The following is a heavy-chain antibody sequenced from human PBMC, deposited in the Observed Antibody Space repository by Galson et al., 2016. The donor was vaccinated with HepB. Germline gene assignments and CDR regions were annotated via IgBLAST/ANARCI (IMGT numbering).Heavy chain of an antibody. J-gene: IGHJ4*02. CDR2: ISYSNAV. CDR3: AKEVLDHYGSGSTFDN. V-gene: IGHV3-48*03. D-gene: IGHD3-10*01. CDR1: GFDFSRYG. Sequence: SLRLSCAASGFDFSRYGMNWVRKSPGKGLEWLSHISYSNAVSYAAAVKGRFTISRDKFTKTMDLQVSSLRVEDTAVYYCAKEVLDHYGSGSTFDNWGQGTLVTVSS.